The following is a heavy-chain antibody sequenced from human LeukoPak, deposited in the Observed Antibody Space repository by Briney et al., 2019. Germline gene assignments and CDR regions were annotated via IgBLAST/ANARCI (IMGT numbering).Heavy chain of an antibody. CDR2: ISSSSSNI. CDR1: EFTFSDYY. Sequence: PGGSLRLSCAASEFTFSDYYMSWIRQAPGKGLEWVSYISSSSSNIKYADSVKGRFTISRDNAKNSLYLQMNSLRAEDTAAYYYASLPRYPYYFDYWGQGTLVTVSS. D-gene: IGHD1-26*01. J-gene: IGHJ4*02. CDR3: ASLPRYPYYFDY. V-gene: IGHV3-11*03.